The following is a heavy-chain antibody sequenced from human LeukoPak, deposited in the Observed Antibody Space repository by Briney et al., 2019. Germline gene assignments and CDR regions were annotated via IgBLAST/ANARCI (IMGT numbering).Heavy chain of an antibody. Sequence: GASVKVSCKASGYTFTGYYIHWVRQAPGQGLEWMGWINPNSGGTNYAQKFQGRVTMTRDTSISTAYMELSRLRSDDTAVYYCARGPGGDFWSGYYVHQYYYYYYYMDVWGKGTTVTVSS. V-gene: IGHV1-2*02. D-gene: IGHD3-3*01. CDR1: GYTFTGYY. CDR3: ARGPGGDFWSGYYVHQYYYYYYYMDV. J-gene: IGHJ6*03. CDR2: INPNSGGT.